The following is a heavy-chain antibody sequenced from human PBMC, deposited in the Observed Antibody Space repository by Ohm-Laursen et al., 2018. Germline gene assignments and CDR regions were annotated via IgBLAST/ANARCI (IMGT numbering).Heavy chain of an antibody. J-gene: IGHJ4*02. CDR3: ARGYYGRGDS. V-gene: IGHV4-4*07. Sequence: GTLSLTCHVSGGSISNYYWSWIRQPAGKGLEWVGRMYSSGSTNYNPSLKSRVTMSFDTSKNQFPLKLSSVTAADTAVYYCARGYYGRGDSWGQGTLVTVSS. CDR1: GGSISNYY. CDR2: MYSSGST. D-gene: IGHD3-10*01.